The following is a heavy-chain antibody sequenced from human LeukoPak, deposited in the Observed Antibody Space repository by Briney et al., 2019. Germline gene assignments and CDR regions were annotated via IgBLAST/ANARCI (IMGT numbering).Heavy chain of an antibody. J-gene: IGHJ3*02. CDR1: GASVSNYY. D-gene: IGHD3-10*01. Sequence: KPSETLSLTCRVSGASVSNYYWSWIRQPPGKGLEWIGYVYYSGSTDYNPSLKSRVTISLDTSKNQFSLKLSSVTAADTAVYYCARPMVRGINDALDIWGQGTMVTVSS. CDR2: VYYSGST. V-gene: IGHV4-59*08. CDR3: ARPMVRGINDALDI.